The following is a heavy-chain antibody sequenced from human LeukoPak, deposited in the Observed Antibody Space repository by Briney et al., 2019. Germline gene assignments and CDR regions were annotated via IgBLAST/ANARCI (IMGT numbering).Heavy chain of an antibody. Sequence: GGSLRLSCAASGFTFSTYWMSWVRQAPGKGLEWVANVKQDGSDKFYVDSVKGRFTISRDNAKNSMYLQMNSLRAEDTAVYYCARVLPVASRDYWGQGTLVTVSS. V-gene: IGHV3-7*01. CDR1: GFTFSTYW. CDR2: VKQDGSDK. CDR3: ARVLPVASRDY. D-gene: IGHD2-2*01. J-gene: IGHJ4*02.